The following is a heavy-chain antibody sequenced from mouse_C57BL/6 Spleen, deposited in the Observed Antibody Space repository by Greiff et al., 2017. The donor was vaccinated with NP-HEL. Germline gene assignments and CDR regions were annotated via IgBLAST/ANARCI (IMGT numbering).Heavy chain of an antibody. CDR3: ARIYYGYDWYAMDY. Sequence: QVQLQQPGAELVKPGASVKMSCKASGYTFTSYWITWVKQRPGQGLEWIGDIYPGSGSTNYNEKFKSKATLTVDTSSSTAYMQLSSLTSEDSAVYYCARIYYGYDWYAMDYWGQGTSVTVSS. J-gene: IGHJ4*01. CDR2: IYPGSGST. D-gene: IGHD2-2*01. V-gene: IGHV1-55*01. CDR1: GYTFTSYW.